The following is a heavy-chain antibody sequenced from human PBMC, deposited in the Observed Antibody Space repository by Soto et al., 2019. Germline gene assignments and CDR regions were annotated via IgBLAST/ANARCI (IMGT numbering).Heavy chain of an antibody. CDR2: IYSGGST. Sequence: GGSLRLSCAASGFTVSSNYMSWVRQALGKGLEWVSVIYSGGSTYYADSVKGRFTISRHNSKNTLYLQMNSLRAEDTAVYYCARSYSGYDDAFDIWGQGTMVTVSS. CDR1: GFTVSSNY. V-gene: IGHV3-53*04. D-gene: IGHD5-12*01. CDR3: ARSYSGYDDAFDI. J-gene: IGHJ3*02.